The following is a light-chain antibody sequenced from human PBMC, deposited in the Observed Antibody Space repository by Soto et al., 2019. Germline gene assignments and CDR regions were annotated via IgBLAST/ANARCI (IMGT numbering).Light chain of an antibody. CDR2: AAS. J-gene: IGKJ1*01. V-gene: IGKV1-6*01. CDR3: LQDYGYPRT. CDR1: QDIRHD. Sequence: AIQMTQSPSSLSASVGDRVTITCRASQDIRHDLGWYQQRPGKAPKLLIYAASTLQSGVPSRFSGSGSGTDFTVTITSLQPDDFATYYCLQDYGYPRTFGQGTKVEVK.